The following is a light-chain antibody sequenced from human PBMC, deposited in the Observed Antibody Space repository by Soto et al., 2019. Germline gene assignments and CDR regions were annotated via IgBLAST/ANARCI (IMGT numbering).Light chain of an antibody. V-gene: IGLV2-8*01. CDR1: SSDVGAYNY. Sequence: QSALTQPPSASGSLGQSVTISCTGTSSDVGAYNYVSWYQQHPGKAPKLMIYEVTRRLSGIPDRFSGSKSCNTASLNVSGLQAEDDADYYCCSYADNTDYLFGTGTNLTDL. CDR2: EVT. J-gene: IGLJ1*01. CDR3: CSYADNTDYL.